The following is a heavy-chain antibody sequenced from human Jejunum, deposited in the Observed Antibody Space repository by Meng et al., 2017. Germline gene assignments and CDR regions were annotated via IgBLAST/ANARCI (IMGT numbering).Heavy chain of an antibody. CDR1: AVSFNIRTSY. J-gene: IGHJ2*01. Sequence: VLLQESGPGLVSPSETLYLMSTVAAVSFNIRTSYWSWIRQPPGKGLEWIAYIDNSGSTNYNPSLKSRVIISVDTSKNQFYLQMSSLTAADTAVYYCARAAAGTGFGYFDLWGRGTLVTVSS. CDR2: IDNSGST. V-gene: IGHV4-61*01. D-gene: IGHD6-19*01. CDR3: ARAAAGTGFGYFDL.